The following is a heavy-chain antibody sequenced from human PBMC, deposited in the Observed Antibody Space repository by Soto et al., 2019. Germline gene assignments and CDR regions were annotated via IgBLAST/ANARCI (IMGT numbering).Heavy chain of an antibody. CDR2: INHSGST. Sequence: SETLSLTCAVYGGSFSGYYWSWIRQPPGKGLEWIGEINHSGSTNYNPSLKSRVTISVDTSKNQFSLKLSSVTAADTAVYYCARGNPEQNEVSREFDYWGQGTLVTVSS. D-gene: IGHD1-1*01. J-gene: IGHJ4*02. V-gene: IGHV4-34*01. CDR1: GGSFSGYY. CDR3: ARGNPEQNEVSREFDY.